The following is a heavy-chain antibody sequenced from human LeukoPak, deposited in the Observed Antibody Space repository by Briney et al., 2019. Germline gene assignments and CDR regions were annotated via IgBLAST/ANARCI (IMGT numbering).Heavy chain of an antibody. Sequence: GGSLRLSCAASGIIFSSDAMSWVRQVPGKGLEWVSLITKSGDTSYYADSVKGRFTISRDNSKNTVYLQMNSLRAEDTAVYYCARAAVVPAAYTGHMDVWGKGTTVTVSS. V-gene: IGHV3-23*01. CDR2: ITKSGDTS. CDR1: GIIFSSDA. CDR3: ARAAVVPAAYTGHMDV. J-gene: IGHJ6*03. D-gene: IGHD2-2*01.